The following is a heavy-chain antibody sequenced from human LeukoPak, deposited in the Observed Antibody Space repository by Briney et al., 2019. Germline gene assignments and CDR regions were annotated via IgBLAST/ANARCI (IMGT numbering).Heavy chain of an antibody. Sequence: PSETLSLTCAVSGGSISSSNWWSWVRQPPGKGLEWIGEIYHSGSTNYNPSLKSRVTISVDKSKNQFSLKLSSVTAADTAVYYCAREPSRPLTYFDLWGRGTLVTVSS. CDR1: GGSISSSNW. CDR2: IYHSGST. CDR3: AREPSRPLTYFDL. J-gene: IGHJ2*01. D-gene: IGHD3-9*01. V-gene: IGHV4-4*02.